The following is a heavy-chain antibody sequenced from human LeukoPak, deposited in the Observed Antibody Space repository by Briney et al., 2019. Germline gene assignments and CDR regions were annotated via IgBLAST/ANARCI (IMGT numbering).Heavy chain of an antibody. CDR3: ARGPSSQLRADY. CDR2: IHPDGSIT. Sequence: PGGSLTLSCVGSGFTISTYWMHWVRQARGGGLVWVSRIHPDGSITTYADSVKGRFTISRDNAKNTLYLQMNSLRAEDTAVYYCARGPSSQLRADYWGQGTLVTVSS. V-gene: IGHV3-74*03. J-gene: IGHJ4*02. D-gene: IGHD1-1*01. CDR1: GFTISTYW.